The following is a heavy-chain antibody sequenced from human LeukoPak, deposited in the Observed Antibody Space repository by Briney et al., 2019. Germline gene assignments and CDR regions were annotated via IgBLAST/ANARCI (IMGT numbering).Heavy chain of an antibody. D-gene: IGHD6-19*01. CDR3: AKVEWLLAKYYYYGMDV. J-gene: IGHJ6*02. CDR2: ISGSGGST. V-gene: IGHV3-23*01. CDR1: EFTFSNYW. Sequence: PGGSLRLSCAASEFTFSNYWMTWVRQAPGKGLEWVSAISGSGGSTYYADSVKGRFTISRDNSKNTLYLQMNSLRAEDTAVYYCAKVEWLLAKYYYYGMDVWGQGTTVTVSS.